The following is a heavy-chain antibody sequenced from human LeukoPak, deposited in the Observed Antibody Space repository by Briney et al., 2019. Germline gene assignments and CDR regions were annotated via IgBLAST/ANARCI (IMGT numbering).Heavy chain of an antibody. J-gene: IGHJ3*02. CDR3: ARAKEECSSTSCYAGGSRAFDI. CDR2: IIPIFGIA. D-gene: IGHD2-2*01. CDR1: GGTFSSYA. Sequence: SVKVSCKASGGTFSSYAISWVRQAPGQGLEWMGRIIPIFGIANYAQKFQGRVTITADKSTSTAYMELSSLRSEDTAVYYCARAKEECSSTSCYAGGSRAFDIWGQGTMVTVSS. V-gene: IGHV1-69*04.